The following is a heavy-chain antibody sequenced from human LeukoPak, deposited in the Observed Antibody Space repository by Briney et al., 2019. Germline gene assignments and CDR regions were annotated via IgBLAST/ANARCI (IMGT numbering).Heavy chain of an antibody. CDR1: GFTFTSYG. CDR2: IRYDGSNK. J-gene: IGHJ6*03. Sequence: GGSLRLSCAASGFTFTSYGFHWVRQAPGKGLEWVAFIRYDGSNKYYADSVKGRFTISRDNSKNTLYLQMNSLRAEDTAVYYCAKDNMDTAMVRSSYYYYYYMDVWGKGTTVTISS. V-gene: IGHV3-30*02. D-gene: IGHD5-18*01. CDR3: AKDNMDTAMVRSSYYYYYYMDV.